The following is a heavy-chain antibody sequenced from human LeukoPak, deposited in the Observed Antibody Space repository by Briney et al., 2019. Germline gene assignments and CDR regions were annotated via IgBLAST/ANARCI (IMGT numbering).Heavy chain of an antibody. J-gene: IGHJ4*02. CDR3: ARASTTDYFDY. D-gene: IGHD1-1*01. V-gene: IGHV4-59*08. CDR1: GGSISSYY. Sequence: SETLSLTCTVSGGSISSYYWSWIRQPPGKGLEWIGHIYYSGSTNYNPSLKSRVTISVDTSKNQFSLKLSSVTAADTAVYYCARASTTDYFDYWGQGTLVTVSS. CDR2: IYYSGST.